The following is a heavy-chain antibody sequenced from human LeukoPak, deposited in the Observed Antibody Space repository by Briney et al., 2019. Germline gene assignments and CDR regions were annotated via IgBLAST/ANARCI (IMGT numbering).Heavy chain of an antibody. D-gene: IGHD3-10*02. CDR2: IGSDNKP. V-gene: IGHV3-23*05. Sequence: PGGSLRLSSEASGFTFSAYAMTWGRQAPGQGLECVSSIGSDNKPHYSQSVKGRFAISRDNSKCMLFLQLNSLRAEDTALYYCAGDLHYYVAMDVWGQGTTVTVSS. J-gene: IGHJ6*02. CDR3: AGDLHYYVAMDV. CDR1: GFTFSAYA.